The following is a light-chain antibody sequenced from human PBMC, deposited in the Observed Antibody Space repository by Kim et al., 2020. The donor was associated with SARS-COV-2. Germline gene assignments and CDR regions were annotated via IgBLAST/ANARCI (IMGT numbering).Light chain of an antibody. Sequence: PGERGTLPCRASQSVSSSCLGWNHQRPSQAPRFLIHGASNRATGIPDRFSDSGSGTDFTLTISRLEPEDFAGYRCQHYGYSPWTLGQGTKVDIK. J-gene: IGKJ1*01. CDR1: QSVSSSC. CDR3: QHYGYSPWT. CDR2: GAS. V-gene: IGKV3-20*01.